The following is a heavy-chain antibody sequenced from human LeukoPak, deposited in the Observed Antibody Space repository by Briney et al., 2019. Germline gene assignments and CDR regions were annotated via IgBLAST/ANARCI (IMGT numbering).Heavy chain of an antibody. CDR3: ARGSIAAAGTRFDY. V-gene: IGHV3-11*01. CDR2: ISSSGSTI. Sequence: GGPLRLSCAASGFTFSDYYMSWLRQAPGKGLEWVSYISSSGSTIYYADSVKGRFTISRDNAKNSLYLQMNSLRAEDTAVYYCARGSIAAAGTRFDYWGQGTLVTVSS. J-gene: IGHJ4*02. CDR1: GFTFSDYY. D-gene: IGHD6-13*01.